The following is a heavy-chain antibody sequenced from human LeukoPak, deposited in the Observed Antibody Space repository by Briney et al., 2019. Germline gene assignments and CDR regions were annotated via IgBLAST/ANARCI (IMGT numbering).Heavy chain of an antibody. CDR2: TYYSAKWYN. CDR3: ARVGDDYGGKEAFDM. Sequence: SQTLSLTCAISGDTVTSNGSAWNWIRQSPSRGLEWLGRTYYSAKWYNDYAVSVKSRITINPATSKNQFSLQLNSVTPEDTAVYYCARVGDDYGGKEAFDMWGQGTMVSVSS. V-gene: IGHV6-1*01. CDR1: GDTVTSNGSA. D-gene: IGHD4-23*01. J-gene: IGHJ3*02.